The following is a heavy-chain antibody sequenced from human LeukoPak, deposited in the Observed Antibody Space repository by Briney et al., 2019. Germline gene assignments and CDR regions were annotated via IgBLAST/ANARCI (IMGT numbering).Heavy chain of an antibody. CDR3: AREAKTVTIGWFDP. J-gene: IGHJ5*02. Sequence: GSSVKVSCKASGGTFSSYANSWVRQAPGQGLEWMGGIIPIFGTANYAQKFQGRVTITTDESTSTAYMELSSLRSEDTAVYYCAREAKTVTIGWFDPWGQGTLVTVSS. D-gene: IGHD4-11*01. CDR1: GGTFSSYA. V-gene: IGHV1-69*05. CDR2: IIPIFGTA.